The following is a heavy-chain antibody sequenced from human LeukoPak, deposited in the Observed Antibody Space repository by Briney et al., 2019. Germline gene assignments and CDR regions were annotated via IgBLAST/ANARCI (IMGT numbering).Heavy chain of an antibody. CDR1: GGSIGSSSYY. Sequence: SETLSLTCTVSGGSIGSSSYYWGWIRQPPGKGLEWIGSIYYSGSTYYNPSLKSRVTISVDTSKNQISLKLSSVTAADTAVYYCARPQSTITGDFAYWGQGSLVTISS. D-gene: IGHD4-11*01. V-gene: IGHV4-39*01. CDR2: IYYSGST. CDR3: ARPQSTITGDFAY. J-gene: IGHJ4*02.